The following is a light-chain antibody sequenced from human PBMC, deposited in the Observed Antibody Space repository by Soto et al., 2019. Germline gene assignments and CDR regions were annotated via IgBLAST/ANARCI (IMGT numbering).Light chain of an antibody. J-gene: IGKJ1*01. Sequence: EIVMTQAPDTLSVSPGEGATLSCMASQSVSSNLAWYQQKPGQAPRLLIHGASTRATGIPARFSGSGSGTEFTLTISSLQSEDFALYYCHQSDNWPWTFGQGTKVDIK. V-gene: IGKV3-15*01. CDR3: HQSDNWPWT. CDR1: QSVSSN. CDR2: GAS.